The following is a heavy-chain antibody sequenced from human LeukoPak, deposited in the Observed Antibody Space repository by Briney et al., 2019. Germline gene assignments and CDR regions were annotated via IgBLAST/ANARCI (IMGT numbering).Heavy chain of an antibody. D-gene: IGHD2/OR15-2a*01. CDR2: INPNSGST. Sequence: ASVKVSCKASGYSFTRFYMHWVRQAPGQGLEWMGIINPNSGSTTYAQKFQGRVTMTRDTSTGTVYMDLSSLRSEDTALYYCARVGPTLYDYFDYWGQGTLVTVSS. CDR3: ARVGPTLYDYFDY. V-gene: IGHV1-46*01. CDR1: GYSFTRFY. J-gene: IGHJ4*02.